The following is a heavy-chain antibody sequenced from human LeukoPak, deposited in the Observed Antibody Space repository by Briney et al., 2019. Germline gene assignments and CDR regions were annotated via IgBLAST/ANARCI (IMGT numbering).Heavy chain of an antibody. Sequence: GGSLRLSCAASGFTVSSNYMSWVRQAPGKGLEWVSVIYSGGSTYYADSVKGRFTISRDNSKNTLYLQMNSLRAEDTAVYYCARDPHPNFDWLQYFDYWGQGTLVTVSS. CDR3: ARDPHPNFDWLQYFDY. CDR1: GFTVSSNY. J-gene: IGHJ4*02. D-gene: IGHD3-9*01. V-gene: IGHV3-53*01. CDR2: IYSGGST.